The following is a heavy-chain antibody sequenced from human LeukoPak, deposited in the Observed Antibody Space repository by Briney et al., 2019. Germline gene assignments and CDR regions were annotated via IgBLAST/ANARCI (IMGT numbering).Heavy chain of an antibody. CDR3: ARVGCSGGSCFDY. CDR2: ISSGSSYT. CDR1: GFTFSDYY. V-gene: IGHV3-11*06. Sequence: PGGSLRLSCAASGFTFSDYYMSWIRQAPGKGLEWVSYISSGSSYTNYADSVKGRFTISRDNAKNSLYLRMNSLRAEDTAVYYCARVGCSGGSCFDYWGQGTLVTVSS. D-gene: IGHD2-15*01. J-gene: IGHJ4*02.